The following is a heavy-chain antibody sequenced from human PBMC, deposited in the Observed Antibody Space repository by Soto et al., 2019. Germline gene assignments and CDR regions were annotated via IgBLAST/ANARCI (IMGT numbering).Heavy chain of an antibody. V-gene: IGHV3-66*04. CDR3: ASHGYIYGGGYFDY. J-gene: IGHJ4*02. Sequence: EVQLVESGGGLVQPGGSLRLSCAASGVTVSSNYMSWVRQAPGKGLEWVSVIYSGGSTYYADSVKGRFTISRDNSKNTLYLQMNSMRAADTAVYYCASHGYIYGGGYFDYWGQRTLVNVSS. CDR2: IYSGGST. D-gene: IGHD5-18*01. CDR1: GVTVSSNY.